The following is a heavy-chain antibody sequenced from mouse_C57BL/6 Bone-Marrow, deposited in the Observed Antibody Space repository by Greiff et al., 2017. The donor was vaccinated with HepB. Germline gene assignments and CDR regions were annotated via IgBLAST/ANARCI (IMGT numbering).Heavy chain of an antibody. CDR1: GFTFSDFY. CDR3: ARSPSTVVAPYAMDY. V-gene: IGHV7-1*01. Sequence: EVQGVESGGGLVQSGRSLRLSCATSGFTFSDFYMEWVRQAPGKGLEWIAASRNKANDYTTEYSASVKGRFIVSRDTSQSILYLQMNALRAEDTAIYYCARSPSTVVAPYAMDYWGQGTSVTVSS. J-gene: IGHJ4*01. D-gene: IGHD1-1*01. CDR2: SRNKANDYTT.